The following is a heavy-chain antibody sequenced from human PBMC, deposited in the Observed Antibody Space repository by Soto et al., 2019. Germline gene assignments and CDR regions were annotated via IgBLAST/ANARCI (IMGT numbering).Heavy chain of an antibody. D-gene: IGHD2-2*02. J-gene: IGHJ6*02. V-gene: IGHV4-38-2*01. CDR1: GDSISSGYH. CDR3: EGDIVVVPAAIRHYYYGMDV. CDR2: IYHSGTT. Sequence: PSETLSLTGAVSGDSISSGYHWAWIRQPPGKGLEWIASIYHSGTTYYNPSLKSRVTISVNTSKNQFSLKLTSVAAADSAMYYCEGDIVVVPAAIRHYYYGMDVWGQGTTVTVSS.